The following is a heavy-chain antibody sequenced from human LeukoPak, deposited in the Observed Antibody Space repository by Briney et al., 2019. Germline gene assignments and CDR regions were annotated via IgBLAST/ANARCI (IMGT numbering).Heavy chain of an antibody. CDR3: AKQTRTTTATDY. V-gene: IGHV3-23*01. D-gene: IGHD1-1*01. CDR1: GFSFSTYA. J-gene: IGHJ4*02. CDR2: ISGSGDNT. Sequence: PGGSLRLSCAASGFSFSTYAMSWVRQAPGKGLEWVSTISGSGDNTYYADSLKGRFTISRDSSKNTLYLQMNSLRAEDTAVYYCAKQTRTTTATDYWGQGTLVTVSS.